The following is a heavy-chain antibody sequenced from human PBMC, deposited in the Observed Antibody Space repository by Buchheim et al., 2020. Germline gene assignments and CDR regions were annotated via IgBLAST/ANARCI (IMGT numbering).Heavy chain of an antibody. CDR1: GYTFTSYN. D-gene: IGHD2/OR15-2a*01. V-gene: IGHV1-46*01. J-gene: IGHJ4*02. Sequence: QVHLVQSGAEVKKPGARVKVSCTASGYTFTSYNVHWVRQAPGQGLEWMGIINPGGDSASYAQKFQGRLTMTRDTSTSTVYMELSSLRSEDTAVYYCARDVCRASACYSRAYYYFDFWGQGTL. CDR3: ARDVCRASACYSRAYYYFDF. CDR2: INPGGDSA.